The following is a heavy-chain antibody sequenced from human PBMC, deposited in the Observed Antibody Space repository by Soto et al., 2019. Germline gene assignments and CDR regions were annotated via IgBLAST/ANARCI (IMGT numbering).Heavy chain of an antibody. Sequence: QITLKESGPTLVKPTQTLTLTCTFSGFSLSTSGVGVGWIRQPPGKALEWLALIYWNDDKRYSPSLKSRLTTTKDPSKNQVVLTMTNTYPVDTATYSCAHMRITIFDVVITNFDYWGQGTLVTVSS. CDR3: AHMRITIFDVVITNFDY. J-gene: IGHJ4*02. CDR2: IYWNDDK. V-gene: IGHV2-5*01. CDR1: GFSLSTSGVG. D-gene: IGHD3-3*01.